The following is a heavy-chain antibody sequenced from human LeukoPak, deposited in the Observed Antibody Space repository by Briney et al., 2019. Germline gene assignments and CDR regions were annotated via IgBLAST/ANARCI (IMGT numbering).Heavy chain of an antibody. Sequence: ASVKVSCKGSGYSFTSHGISWVGQAPGQGLEGMGWISEYNGNKNYAQKFQGRVTMTTDASTRTAHMEVRGLRSDDTAVYYCARGGWTTGMDYWGQGTLVTGSS. V-gene: IGHV1-18*01. CDR2: ISEYNGNK. J-gene: IGHJ4*02. CDR3: ARGGWTTGMDY. D-gene: IGHD1-14*01. CDR1: GYSFTSHG.